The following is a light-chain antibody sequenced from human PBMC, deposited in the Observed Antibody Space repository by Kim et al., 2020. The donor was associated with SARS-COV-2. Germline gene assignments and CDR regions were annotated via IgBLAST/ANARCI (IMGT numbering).Light chain of an antibody. V-gene: IGKV3-20*01. J-gene: IGKJ2*01. CDR2: GAS. CDR3: QLFAGSPRYT. CDR1: QSVSSDY. Sequence: SPGKMATLSRMAGQSVSSDYLAWFQRKPGQAHRHLIYGASPRATGIPDRFSGGGSGTDFTHAISRLEPEDFAVYYCQLFAGSPRYTFGQGTKLEI.